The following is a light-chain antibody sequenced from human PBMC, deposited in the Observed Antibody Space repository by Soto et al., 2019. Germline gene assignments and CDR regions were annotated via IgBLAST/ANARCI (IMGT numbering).Light chain of an antibody. Sequence: IHIAQSPSSLSSSVRESCTISCRASQNISTFLNWYQQKPGKAPKVLVYGASSLESGVPSRFSGSGSGTDFTLTISTLQREDSATYYCQQSYSTPRPFGQG. CDR3: QQSYSTPRP. CDR1: QNISTF. CDR2: GAS. V-gene: IGKV1-39*01. J-gene: IGKJ5*01.